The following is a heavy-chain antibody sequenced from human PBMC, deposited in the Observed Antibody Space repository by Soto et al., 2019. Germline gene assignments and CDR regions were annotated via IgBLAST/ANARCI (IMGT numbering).Heavy chain of an antibody. Sequence: PSETLSLTCTVSGGSISSGGYYWSWIRQHPGKGLEWIGYIYYSGSTYYNPSLKSRVTISVDTSKNQFSLKLSSVTAADTAVYYCARRAPGYYDFWSGYYNWFDPWGQGTLVTVSS. CDR2: IYYSGST. V-gene: IGHV4-31*03. CDR3: ARRAPGYYDFWSGYYNWFDP. J-gene: IGHJ5*02. CDR1: GGSISSGGYY. D-gene: IGHD3-3*01.